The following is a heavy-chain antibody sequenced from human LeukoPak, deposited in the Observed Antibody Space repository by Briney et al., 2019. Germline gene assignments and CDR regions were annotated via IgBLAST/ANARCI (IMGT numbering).Heavy chain of an antibody. CDR2: INPNSGGT. J-gene: IGHJ4*02. Sequence: ASVKVSCKASGYTFTGYYMHWVRQAPGQGLEWVGWINPNSGGTNYAQKFQGRVTMTRDTSISTAYMELSRLRSDDTAVYYCARVRIAAAGKYYFDYWGQGTLVTVSS. V-gene: IGHV1-2*02. D-gene: IGHD6-13*01. CDR1: GYTFTGYY. CDR3: ARVRIAAAGKYYFDY.